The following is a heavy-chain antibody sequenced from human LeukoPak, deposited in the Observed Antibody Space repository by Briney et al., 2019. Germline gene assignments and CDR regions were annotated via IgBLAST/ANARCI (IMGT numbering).Heavy chain of an antibody. V-gene: IGHV3-23*01. CDR1: GFTFSSYA. Sequence: PGGSLRLSCAASGFTFSSYAMSWVRQAPGKGLEWVSAISGSGGSTYYADSVKGRFTISRDNSKNTLYLQMNSLRAEDTAVYYCAKSGRVAARALTTELDPWGQGTLVTVSS. CDR3: AKSGRVAARALTTELDP. CDR2: ISGSGGST. D-gene: IGHD6-6*01. J-gene: IGHJ5*02.